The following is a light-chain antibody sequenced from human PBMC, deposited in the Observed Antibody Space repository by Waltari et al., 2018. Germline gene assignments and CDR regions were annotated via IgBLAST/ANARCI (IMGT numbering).Light chain of an antibody. CDR2: DVF. J-gene: IGLJ3*02. V-gene: IGLV2-14*03. Sequence: QSALTQPASVSGSPGQSITISCTGTSRDVGFYNYVPWYQQHPGKAPKLMIYDVFEWPSGVSNRFSGSKSGNTASLTISGLQAEDEANYYCNSYAGSSSWVFGGGTKLTVL. CDR1: SRDVGFYNY. CDR3: NSYAGSSSWV.